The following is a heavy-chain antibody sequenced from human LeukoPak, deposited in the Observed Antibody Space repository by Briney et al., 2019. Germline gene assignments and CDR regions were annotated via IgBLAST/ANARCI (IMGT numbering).Heavy chain of an antibody. CDR3: AREAQEYYYDSSGYPH. J-gene: IGHJ4*02. CDR2: INPSGGST. CDR1: GYTFTSYY. D-gene: IGHD3-22*01. V-gene: IGHV1-46*01. Sequence: ASVKVSCKASGYTFTSYYMHWVRQAPGQGLEWMGIINPSGGSTSYAQKFQGRVTMTRDTSTSTVYMELSSLRSEDTAVYYCAREAQEYYYDSSGYPHWGQGTLVTVSS.